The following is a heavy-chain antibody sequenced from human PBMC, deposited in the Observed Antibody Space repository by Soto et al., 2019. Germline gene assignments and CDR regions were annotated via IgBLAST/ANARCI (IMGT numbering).Heavy chain of an antibody. D-gene: IGHD2-2*01. CDR2: IYYSGSS. J-gene: IGHJ4*02. CDR3: ASRTSWQYYFDH. V-gene: IGHV4-39*01. Sequence: QLQGLGPGLVKPSETLSLTCTISGDSISSSTYYWAWIRQPPGKGLEWIGSIYYSGSSYYNPSLKSRVTMSADTSKDQFSLSLSSVTAADTALYFCASRTSWQYYFDHWDQGTLVTVSS. CDR1: GDSISSSTYY.